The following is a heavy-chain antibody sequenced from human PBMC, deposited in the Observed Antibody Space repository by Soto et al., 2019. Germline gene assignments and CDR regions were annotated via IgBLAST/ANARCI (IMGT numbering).Heavy chain of an antibody. J-gene: IGHJ4*02. D-gene: IGHD1-26*01. CDR2: INNRNGNT. Sequence: QVQLVQSGAEMRKPGASVKVSCKVSGHTFITFGVSWVRQAPGQGLEWMGWINNRNGNTNYAQKFQGRVSMTRDTSTTTVYMELRSLTSDDAAVYFFARETNQWDHIYWDSWGQGTLVIVSS. CDR1: GHTFITFG. CDR3: ARETNQWDHIYWDS. V-gene: IGHV1-18*01.